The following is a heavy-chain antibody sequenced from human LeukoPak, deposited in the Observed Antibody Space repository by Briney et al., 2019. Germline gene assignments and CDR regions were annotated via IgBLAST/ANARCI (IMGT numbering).Heavy chain of an antibody. J-gene: IGHJ4*02. CDR3: GRDCSGGSCYPGVY. CDR1: GFTVSSNY. V-gene: IGHV3-66*01. Sequence: GGSLTLSCAASGFTVSSNYMSWVRQAPGKGLEWVSVIYSGGRTYYADFVKGRFTISRDNSKNTLVLQMNILRAEDTAVYYCGRDCSGGSCYPGVYWGQGALVTVSS. CDR2: IYSGGRT. D-gene: IGHD2-15*01.